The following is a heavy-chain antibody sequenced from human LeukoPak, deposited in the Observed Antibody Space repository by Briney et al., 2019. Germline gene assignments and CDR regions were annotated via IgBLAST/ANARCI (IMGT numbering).Heavy chain of an antibody. D-gene: IGHD2-15*01. Sequence: GRSLTLSCVPSGFSFSNHGMHCVRQAPGKGLEWVASIWDDGSDKYSADSVRGRFTISRDNSKETLYLQMNSLRTEDTAFYYCPIDAANVLYYFDYWGQGALVTVSS. CDR2: IWDDGSDK. CDR3: PIDAANVLYYFDY. CDR1: GFSFSNHG. J-gene: IGHJ4*02. V-gene: IGHV3-33*08.